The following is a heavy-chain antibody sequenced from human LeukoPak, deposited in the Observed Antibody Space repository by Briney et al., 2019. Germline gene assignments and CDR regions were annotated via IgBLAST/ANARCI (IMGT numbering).Heavy chain of an antibody. Sequence: SSETLSLTCNVSSDSLSIRHYYWDWVRQPPGKGLEWIGSIYYSGTTYYNPSLKSRVTMSVDMSKNQFSLKLSSVTAADTAVYYCACLLRRVYYFDPWGQGTLVTVSS. V-gene: IGHV4-39*01. CDR3: ACLLRRVYYFDP. CDR2: IYYSGTT. D-gene: IGHD6-13*01. J-gene: IGHJ4*02. CDR1: SDSLSIRHYY.